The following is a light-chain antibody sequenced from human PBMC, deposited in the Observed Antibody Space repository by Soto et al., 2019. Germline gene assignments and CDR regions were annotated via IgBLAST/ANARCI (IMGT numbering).Light chain of an antibody. J-gene: IGKJ1*01. CDR2: GAS. CDR3: QQYGFRT. Sequence: DIVMTQSPVTLSVSPGERITLSCRASRSINSNLAWYQQKPGQAPRLLFYGASVRATGIPDRFSGSGSGTDFTLTISRLEPEDFAVYYCQQYGFRTFGQGTKVDIK. CDR1: RSINSN. V-gene: IGKV3-15*01.